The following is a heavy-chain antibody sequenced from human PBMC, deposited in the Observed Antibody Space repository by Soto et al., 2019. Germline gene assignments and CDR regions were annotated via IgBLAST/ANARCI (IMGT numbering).Heavy chain of an antibody. D-gene: IGHD3-16*02. CDR1: GYTFTSYA. J-gene: IGHJ4*02. CDR3: AGYRSLRQNGNYYFDY. CDR2: INAGNGNT. Sequence: QVQLVQSGAEVKKPGASVKVSCKASGYTFTSYAMHWVRQAPGQRLEWMGWINAGNGNTKYSQKFQGRVTITRDTSASTAYMELSSLRSEDMAVYYCAGYRSLRQNGNYYFDYWGRGTLVTVSS. V-gene: IGHV1-3*01.